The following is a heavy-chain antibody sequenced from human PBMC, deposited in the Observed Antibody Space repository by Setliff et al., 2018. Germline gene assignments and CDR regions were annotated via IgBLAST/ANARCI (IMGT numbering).Heavy chain of an antibody. CDR3: AREMLVVRGVNSYYYYMDV. CDR1: GYPFISYD. D-gene: IGHD3-10*02. V-gene: IGHV1-69*05. J-gene: IGHJ6*03. CDR2: IIPMFGTP. Sequence: SVKVSCKASGYPFISYDINWVRQAPGQGLEWMGGIIPMFGTPAYTQKFQDRVTITTDESTSTAYMELSSLRSEDTAVYYCAREMLVVRGVNSYYYYMDVWGKGTTVTVSS.